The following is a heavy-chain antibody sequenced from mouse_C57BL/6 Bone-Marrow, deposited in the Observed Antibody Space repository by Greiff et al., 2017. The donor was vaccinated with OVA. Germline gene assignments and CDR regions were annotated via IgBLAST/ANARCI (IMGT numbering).Heavy chain of an antibody. Sequence: EVKLVESGGGLVQPGGSMKLSCVASGFTFSNYWMNWVRQSPEKGLEWVAQIRLKSDNYATHYAESVKGRFTISRDDSKSSVYLKMNNLRAEDTGIYYCTGGGDGYYVWYFDVWGTGTTVTVSS. CDR2: IRLKSDNYAT. V-gene: IGHV6-3*01. CDR3: TGGGDGYYVWYFDV. D-gene: IGHD2-3*01. CDR1: GFTFSNYW. J-gene: IGHJ1*03.